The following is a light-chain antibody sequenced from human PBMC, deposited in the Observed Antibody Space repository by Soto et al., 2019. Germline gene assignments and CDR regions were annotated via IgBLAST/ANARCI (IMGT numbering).Light chain of an antibody. CDR2: DAS. V-gene: IGKV3-11*01. CDR3: QQLTNWLT. J-gene: IGKJ3*01. Sequence: EIVLTQSPATLSLSPGERATLSCRASQNVSTYLAWYQQKPGQAPRLLIYDASNRATGIPARFSGSGSGTDFPLTISSLEREDFAVYYCQQLTNWLTFGPGTKVDIK. CDR1: QNVSTY.